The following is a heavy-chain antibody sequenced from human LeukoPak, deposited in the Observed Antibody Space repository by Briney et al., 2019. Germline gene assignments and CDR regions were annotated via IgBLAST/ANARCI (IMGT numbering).Heavy chain of an antibody. V-gene: IGHV1-18*01. J-gene: IGHJ4*02. D-gene: IGHD3-22*01. CDR2: ISTSTGDT. CDR1: GYSFILYG. Sequence: ASVKVSCKTSGYSFILYGISWVRQAPGQGPEWMGWISTSTGDTKYTQKFQGRVTLTTDTSTSTVYMELSSLRSEDTAVYYCARSEDYYDSSGYFYFDEWGQGTLVTVSS. CDR3: ARSEDYYDSSGYFYFDE.